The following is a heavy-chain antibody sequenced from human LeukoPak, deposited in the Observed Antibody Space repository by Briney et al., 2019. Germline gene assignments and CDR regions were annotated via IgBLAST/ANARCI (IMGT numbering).Heavy chain of an antibody. D-gene: IGHD2-2*01. CDR1: GGSISGYY. CDR2: IYYSGST. J-gene: IGHJ4*02. CDR3: ARVRYCSTNRCYDREFDN. V-gene: IGHV4-59*08. Sequence: SETLSLTCTVSGGSISGYYWSWIRQPPGKGLEWIGYIYYSGSTNYNPSLKSRLTISIDTSENQFSLKLSSVTAADTAVYYCARVRYCSTNRCYDREFDNWGQGTLVTVSS.